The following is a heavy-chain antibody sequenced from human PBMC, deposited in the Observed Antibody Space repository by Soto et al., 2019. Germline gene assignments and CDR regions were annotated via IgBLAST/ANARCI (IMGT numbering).Heavy chain of an antibody. Sequence: QVQLQESGPGLVKPSETLSLTCTVSGGSIGSYYWSWIRQPPGKGLEWLGYIFYSRNTNYNPSLKSRVTMSVDTSTSQFSLRLTSVTAADTAVYYCARAKTFYCGGDCPYFDYWGQGTLVTVSS. V-gene: IGHV4-59*01. J-gene: IGHJ4*02. CDR1: GGSIGSYY. CDR2: IFYSRNT. CDR3: ARAKTFYCGGDCPYFDY. D-gene: IGHD2-21*02.